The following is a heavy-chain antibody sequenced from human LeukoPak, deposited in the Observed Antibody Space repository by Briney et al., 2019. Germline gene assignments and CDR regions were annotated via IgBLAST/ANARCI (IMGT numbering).Heavy chain of an antibody. D-gene: IGHD3-9*01. CDR1: GFTFSDYY. J-gene: IGHJ4*02. CDR2: ISSSGSTI. CDR3: AREGYYYILTGYFY. Sequence: GRYLRLSCAASGFTFSDYYMSWIRQAPGKGLEWVSYISSSGSTICYADSVKGRFTISRDNAKNSLYLQMNSLSAEDTAVYYCAREGYYYILTGYFYWGQGTLVTVSS. V-gene: IGHV3-11*01.